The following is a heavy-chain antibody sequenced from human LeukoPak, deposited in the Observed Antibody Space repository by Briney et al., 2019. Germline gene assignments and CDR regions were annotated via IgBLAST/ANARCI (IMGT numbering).Heavy chain of an antibody. CDR1: GGSVSSSSYY. J-gene: IGHJ4*02. Sequence: SETLSLTCTVSGGSVSSSSYYWGWIRQPPGKGLEWIGSIYSSGSTYYNPSLKSRVTISVDTSKNQFSLKLSSVTAADTAVYYCARHSGSYRSRLDYWGQGTLVTVSS. CDR2: IYSSGST. CDR3: ARHSGSYRSRLDY. D-gene: IGHD3-16*02. V-gene: IGHV4-39*01.